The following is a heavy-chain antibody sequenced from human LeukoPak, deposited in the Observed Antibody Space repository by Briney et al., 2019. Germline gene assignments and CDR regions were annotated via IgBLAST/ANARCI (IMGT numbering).Heavy chain of an antibody. CDR1: GGSITDYY. J-gene: IGHJ3*02. V-gene: IGHV4-59*01. D-gene: IGHD3-22*01. CDR2: DYYSGSS. CDR3: ARDLKLDGSSGYYAFDI. Sequence: SETLSVTCTVSGGSITDYYWGWIRQPPGKGLEWIGYDYYSGSSNYNPSLKSRVTISVDTSKNQFSLKMSSVTAADTAVYYCARDLKLDGSSGYYAFDIWGQGTMVTVSS.